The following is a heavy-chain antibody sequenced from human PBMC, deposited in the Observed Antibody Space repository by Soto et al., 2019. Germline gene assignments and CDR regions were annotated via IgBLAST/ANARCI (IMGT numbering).Heavy chain of an antibody. D-gene: IGHD3-9*01. CDR2: INAGNGNT. J-gene: IGHJ6*02. CDR1: GYTFTSYA. Sequence: GASVKVSCKASGYTFTSYAMHWVRQAPGQRLEWMGWINAGNGNTKYSQKFQGRVTITRDTSASTAYMELSSLRSEDTAVYYCARDLAPLYDILTGTTMDVGGQGTTVTVSS. V-gene: IGHV1-3*01. CDR3: ARDLAPLYDILTGTTMDV.